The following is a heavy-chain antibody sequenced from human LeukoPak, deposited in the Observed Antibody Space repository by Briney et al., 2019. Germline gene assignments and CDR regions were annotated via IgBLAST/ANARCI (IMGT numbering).Heavy chain of an antibody. Sequence: WASVKVSCKAPGYTFTGYYMHWVRQAPGQGLEWMGWINPNSGGTNYAQKFQGRVTMTRDTSISTAYMELSRLRSDDTAVYYCARDDAARRPYYYYYYTDVWGKGTTVTVSS. CDR3: ARDDAARRPYYYYYYTDV. CDR2: INPNSGGT. J-gene: IGHJ6*03. CDR1: GYTFTGYY. V-gene: IGHV1-2*02. D-gene: IGHD6-6*01.